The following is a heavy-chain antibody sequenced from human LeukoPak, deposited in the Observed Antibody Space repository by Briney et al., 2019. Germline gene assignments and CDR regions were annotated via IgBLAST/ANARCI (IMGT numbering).Heavy chain of an antibody. Sequence: GRSLRLSCAASGFTFSSYGMPWARQAPGKGLEWVAVISYDGSNKYYADSVKGRFTISRDNSKNTLYLQMNSLRAEDTAVYYCAKDFDYWGQGTLVTVSS. CDR1: GFTFSSYG. J-gene: IGHJ4*02. CDR2: ISYDGSNK. V-gene: IGHV3-30*18. CDR3: AKDFDY.